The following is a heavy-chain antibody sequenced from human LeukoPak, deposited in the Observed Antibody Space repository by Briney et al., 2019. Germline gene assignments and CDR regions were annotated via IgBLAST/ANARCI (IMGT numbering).Heavy chain of an antibody. CDR1: GYTLTELS. V-gene: IGHV1-24*01. CDR3: ATDPLGTAIADY. Sequence: ASVKVSCKVSGYTLTELSMHWVRQAPGKGLEWMGGFDPEDGETIYAQKFQGRVTMTEDTSTDTAYMELSSLRSEDAAVYYCATDPLGTAIADYWGQGTLVTVSS. D-gene: IGHD5-18*01. J-gene: IGHJ4*02. CDR2: FDPEDGET.